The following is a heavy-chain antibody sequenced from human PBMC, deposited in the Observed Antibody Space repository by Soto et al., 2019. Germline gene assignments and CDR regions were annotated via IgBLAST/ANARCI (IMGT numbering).Heavy chain of an antibody. Sequence: GGSLRLSCAASGFTFSSYAMHWVRQAPGKGLEWVAVISYDGSNKYYADSVKRRFTISRDNSKNTLYLQMNSLRAEDTAVYYCARAGGDYGYYGMDVWGQGTTVTVSS. V-gene: IGHV3-30-3*01. CDR2: ISYDGSNK. D-gene: IGHD2-21*02. CDR1: GFTFSSYA. CDR3: ARAGGDYGYYGMDV. J-gene: IGHJ6*02.